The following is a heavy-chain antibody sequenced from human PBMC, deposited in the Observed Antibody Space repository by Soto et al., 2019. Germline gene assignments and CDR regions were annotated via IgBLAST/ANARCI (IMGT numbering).Heavy chain of an antibody. CDR1: GGSFSGYY. CDR2: INHSGST. J-gene: IGHJ2*01. CDR3: ASRGWLPAAARYWYFDL. V-gene: IGHV4-34*01. D-gene: IGHD2-2*01. Sequence: QVQLQQWGAGLLKPSETLSLTCAVYGGSFSGYYWSWIRQPPGKGLEWIGEINHSGSTNYNPSLKSRVTISVDTSKNQFSLKLSSVTAADTAVYYCASRGWLPAAARYWYFDLWGRGTLVTVSS.